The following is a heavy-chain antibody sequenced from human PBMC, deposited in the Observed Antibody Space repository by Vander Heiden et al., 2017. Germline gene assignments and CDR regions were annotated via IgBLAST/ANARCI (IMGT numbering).Heavy chain of an antibody. J-gene: IGHJ6*02. V-gene: IGHV2-26*01. Sequence: QVTLKESGPVLVKPTETLTLTCTVSGFSLSDARMGVSWVRQPPGKALEWLAHIFSNDEKSYSTSRKSRLTISKDTSKSQVVLNMTNVGPVDTATYYCARIRGNGNVDYYFGMDVWGQGTTVTVSS. CDR2: IFSNDEK. D-gene: IGHD1-20*01. CDR1: GFSLSDARMG. CDR3: ARIRGNGNVDYYFGMDV.